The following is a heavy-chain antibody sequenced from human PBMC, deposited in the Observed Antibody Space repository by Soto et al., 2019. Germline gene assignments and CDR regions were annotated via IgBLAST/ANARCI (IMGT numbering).Heavy chain of an antibody. CDR2: ISGSGGST. CDR3: AKDLGYGDYVSDPRDY. CDR1: GFTFSSYA. J-gene: IGHJ4*02. D-gene: IGHD4-17*01. Sequence: GGSLRLSCADSGFTFSSYAMSWGRQAPWKGLEWVSAISGSGGSTYYADSVKGRFTISRDNSKNTLYLQMNSLRAEDTAVYYCAKDLGYGDYVSDPRDYWGQGTLVTVST. V-gene: IGHV3-23*01.